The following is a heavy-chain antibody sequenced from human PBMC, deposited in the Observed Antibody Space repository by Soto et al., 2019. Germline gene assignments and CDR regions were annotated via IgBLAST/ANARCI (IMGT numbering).Heavy chain of an antibody. CDR2: IYSDGSGT. CDR3: ATLNSFGSDY. CDR1: GFTFSNFW. D-gene: IGHD5-18*01. Sequence: GGSLRLSCAASGFTFSNFWMHWVRQAPGKGLVWFSRIYSDGSGTMYADSVKGRFTISRDNAKSTLYLQMNSLRPQDTAVYYCATLNSFGSDYWGRGTLVTVSS. V-gene: IGHV3-74*03. J-gene: IGHJ4*02.